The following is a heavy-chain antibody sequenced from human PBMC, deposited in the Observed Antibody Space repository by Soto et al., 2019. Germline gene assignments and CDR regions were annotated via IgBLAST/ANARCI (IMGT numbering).Heavy chain of an antibody. CDR2: ISYDGSNK. V-gene: IGHV3-30-3*01. D-gene: IGHD1-20*01. CDR3: ARTHITGDYNWFDP. J-gene: IGHJ5*02. CDR1: GFTFSSYT. Sequence: GGPLRLSCAASGFTFSSYTMHWVRQAPGKGLEWVSVISYDGSNKYYADSVKGRFTISRDNSKNTLYLQMNSLRAEDTAVYYCARTHITGDYNWFDPWGQGTLVTVSS.